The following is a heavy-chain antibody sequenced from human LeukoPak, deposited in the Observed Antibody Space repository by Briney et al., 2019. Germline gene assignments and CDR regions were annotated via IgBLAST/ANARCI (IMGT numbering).Heavy chain of an antibody. CDR1: GFTFNTHA. CDR3: AKDRPNFYETSGSYYKIKGDF. D-gene: IGHD3-10*01. CDR2: ITSSGRTP. V-gene: IGHV3-23*01. Sequence: GGSLRLSCEASGFTFNTHAMSWVRQAPGKGLEWVASITSSGRTPYYTDSVKGRFTISRDNSKNTLYLQMNSLRGEDTAVYYCAKDRPNFYETSGSYYKIKGDFWGQGSLATVSS. J-gene: IGHJ4*02.